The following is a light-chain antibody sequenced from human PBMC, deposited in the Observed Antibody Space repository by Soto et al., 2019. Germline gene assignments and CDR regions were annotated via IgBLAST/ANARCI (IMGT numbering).Light chain of an antibody. V-gene: IGKV1-33*01. CDR1: QSISGS. CDR2: DAS. Sequence: DIQMTQSPSSLSASVGDIVTITCLASQSISGSLNWYQQKPGKAHKLLXYDASNLETGVPSRFSGSGSGTDFTFGITSLEPEDFAVYFCHQRYNWPRVTFGQGTRLEIK. CDR3: HQRYNWPRVT. J-gene: IGKJ5*01.